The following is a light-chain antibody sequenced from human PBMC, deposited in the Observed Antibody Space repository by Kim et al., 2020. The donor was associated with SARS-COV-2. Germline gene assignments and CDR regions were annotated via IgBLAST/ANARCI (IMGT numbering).Light chain of an antibody. CDR2: GAS. V-gene: IGKV3-20*01. J-gene: IGKJ1*01. CDR3: QQYSSSPAT. CDR1: QSVSSNS. Sequence: SPGERATLSCRASQSVSSNSLAWYQQKPGQAPRLLIYGASSRATGIPDRFSGSGSGTDFTLTITRLEPEDFAVYYCQQYSSSPATFGQGTKV.